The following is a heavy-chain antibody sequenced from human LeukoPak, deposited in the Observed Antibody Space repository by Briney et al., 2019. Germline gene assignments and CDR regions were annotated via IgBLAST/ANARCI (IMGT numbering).Heavy chain of an antibody. CDR3: VRHDGRGGATMGAFDS. CDR2: IYYSGST. Sequence: SETLSLTCTVSGGSVSSGSYYWSWIRQPPGKGLEWIGYIYYSGSTNYNPSLKSRVTISVDTSKNQFSLKLSSVTAADTAVYYCVRHDGRGGATMGAFDSWGQGSLVTVSS. CDR1: GGSVSSGSYY. J-gene: IGHJ5*01. D-gene: IGHD4/OR15-4a*01. V-gene: IGHV4-61*01.